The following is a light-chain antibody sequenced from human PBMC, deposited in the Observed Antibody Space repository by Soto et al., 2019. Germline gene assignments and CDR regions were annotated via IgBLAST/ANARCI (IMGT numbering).Light chain of an antibody. CDR2: GAS. CDR1: QSVNSN. V-gene: IGKV3-15*01. J-gene: IGKJ1*01. CDR3: QQYNGWPPRT. Sequence: EIVMTQSPATLSVSPGERATLSCRASQSVNSNLAWYQQKPGQAPRLLIYGASTRATGIPARFSGSGSGTEFTLTISSLQSEDFAVYYCQQYNGWPPRTFGQGTKVEIK.